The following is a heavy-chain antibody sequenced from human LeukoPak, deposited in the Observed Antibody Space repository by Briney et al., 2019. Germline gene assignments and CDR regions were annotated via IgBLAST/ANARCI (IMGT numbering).Heavy chain of an antibody. V-gene: IGHV4-59*01. J-gene: IGHJ4*02. D-gene: IGHD3-16*01. Sequence: SETLSLTCTVSGGSISSFYWSWIRQPPGKGLEWIGYIYYSGSTNYNPSLKSRVTISVDTSKNQFSLKLSSVTAADTAVYYCARGRSRPGTYDYVFDYWGQGTLVTVS. CDR2: IYYSGST. CDR3: ARGRSRPGTYDYVFDY. CDR1: GGSISSFY.